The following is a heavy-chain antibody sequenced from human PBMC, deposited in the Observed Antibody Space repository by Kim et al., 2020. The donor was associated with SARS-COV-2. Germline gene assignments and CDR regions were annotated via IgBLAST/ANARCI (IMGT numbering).Heavy chain of an antibody. D-gene: IGHD1-26*01. CDR1: GGSISSYY. CDR2: IYYSVST. Sequence: SETLSLTCTVSGGSISSYYWSWIRQPPGKGLEWLGYIYYSVSTNYNPSLKSRVTISVDTSKNQFSLKLSSVTAADSPVYYCARLRISGSSYRDYSYGMDV. CDR3: ARLRISGSSYRDYSYGMDV. J-gene: IGHJ6*01. V-gene: IGHV4-59*13.